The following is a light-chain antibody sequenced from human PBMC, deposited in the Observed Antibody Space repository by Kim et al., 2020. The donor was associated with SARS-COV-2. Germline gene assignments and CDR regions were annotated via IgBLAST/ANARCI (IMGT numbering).Light chain of an antibody. CDR3: SSYTSSSTYV. V-gene: IGLV2-14*04. CDR2: DVS. CDR1: SSDVGGYNY. Sequence: GQSTTISCTGTSSDVGGYNYVSWYQQHPGKAPKLMIYDVSKRPSGVSNRFSGSKSGNTASLTISGLQAEDEADYYCSSYTSSSTYVFGTGTKVTVL. J-gene: IGLJ1*01.